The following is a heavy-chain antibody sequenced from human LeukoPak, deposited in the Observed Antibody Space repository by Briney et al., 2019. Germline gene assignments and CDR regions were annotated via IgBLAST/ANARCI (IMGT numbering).Heavy chain of an antibody. CDR2: ISSSSSYI. J-gene: IGHJ3*02. Sequence: PGGSLRLSCAASGFTFSSYSMNWVRQAPGKGLEWVSSISSSSSYIYYADSVKGRFTISRDNAKNSLYLQMNSLRAEDTAVYYCARGGEWFGESLLDAFDIWGQGTMVTVSS. CDR1: GFTFSSYS. D-gene: IGHD3-10*01. CDR3: ARGGEWFGESLLDAFDI. V-gene: IGHV3-21*01.